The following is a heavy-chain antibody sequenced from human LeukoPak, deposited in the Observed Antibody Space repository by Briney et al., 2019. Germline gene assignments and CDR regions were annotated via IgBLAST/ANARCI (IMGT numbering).Heavy chain of an antibody. CDR1: GFTFNTYA. D-gene: IGHD6-13*01. J-gene: IGHJ4*02. CDR2: ISGSGIST. V-gene: IGHV3-23*01. CDR3: AKDHSSSWYAASDY. Sequence: GGSLRLSCAASGFTFNTYAMSWVRQAPGKGLEWVSAISGSGISTDYADSVKGRFTISRDNSKNTLYLQMNSLRAEDTAVYYCAKDHSSSWYAASDYWGQGTLVTVSS.